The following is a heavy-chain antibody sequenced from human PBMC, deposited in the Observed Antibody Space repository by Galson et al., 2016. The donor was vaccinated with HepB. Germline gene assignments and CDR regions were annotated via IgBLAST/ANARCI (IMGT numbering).Heavy chain of an antibody. D-gene: IGHD2-15*01. CDR3: ARSIIVVVAATYTEGGMDV. Sequence: VRQAPGQGLEWMGWINPNSGGTNYAQKFQGRVTMTRDTSISTAYMELSRLRSDDTAVYYCARSIIVVVAATYTEGGMDVWGQGTTVTVSS. V-gene: IGHV1-2*02. J-gene: IGHJ6*02. CDR2: INPNSGGT.